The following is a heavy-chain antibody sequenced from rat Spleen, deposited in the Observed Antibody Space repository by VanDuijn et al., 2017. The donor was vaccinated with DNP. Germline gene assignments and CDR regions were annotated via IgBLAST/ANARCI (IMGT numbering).Heavy chain of an antibody. CDR2: IGSDGGNT. D-gene: IGHD4-3*01. CDR1: GFTFSDYY. V-gene: IGHV5-25*01. Sequence: EVQLVESGGGLVQPGRSLKLSCAASGFTFSDYYMAWVRQAPTRGLEWVAYIGSDGGNTYYRDSVKGRFTISRDNAKSTLYLQMNSLRSEDMATYYCVRWNSGHFDYWGQGVMVTVSS. J-gene: IGHJ2*01. CDR3: VRWNSGHFDY.